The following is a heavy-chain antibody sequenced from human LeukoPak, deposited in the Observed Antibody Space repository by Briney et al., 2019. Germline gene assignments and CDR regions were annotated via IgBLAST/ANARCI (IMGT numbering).Heavy chain of an antibody. CDR3: ARLSGSYYFDY. V-gene: IGHV1-2*02. D-gene: IGHD1-26*01. Sequence: TSVKVSCKASGYTFTGYYMHWVRQAPGQGLEWMGWINPNSGGTDYAQKFQGRVTMTRDTSISTAYMELSRLRSDDTAVYYCARLSGSYYFDYWGQGTLVTVSS. CDR2: INPNSGGT. CDR1: GYTFTGYY. J-gene: IGHJ4*02.